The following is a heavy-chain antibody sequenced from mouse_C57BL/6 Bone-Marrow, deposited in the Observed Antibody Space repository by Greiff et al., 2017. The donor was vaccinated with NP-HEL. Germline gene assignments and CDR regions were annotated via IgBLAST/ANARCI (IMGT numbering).Heavy chain of an antibody. J-gene: IGHJ1*03. CDR2: IDPETGGT. CDR1: GYTFTDYE. CDR3: TVIYYGNYDWYFDV. Sequence: VQLQQSGAELVRPGASVTLSCKASGYTFTDYEMHWVKQTPVHGLEWIGAIDPETGGTAYKQKFKGKAILTADKSSSTAYMELRSLTSEDSAVYYCTVIYYGNYDWYFDVWGTGTTVTVSS. V-gene: IGHV1-15*01. D-gene: IGHD2-1*01.